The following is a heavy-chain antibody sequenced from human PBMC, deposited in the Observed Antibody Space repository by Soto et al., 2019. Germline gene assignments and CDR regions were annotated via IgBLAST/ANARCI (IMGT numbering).Heavy chain of an antibody. Sequence: QLQLQESGSGLVKPSQTLSLTCAVSGGSISSGGYSWSWIRQPPGKGLEWIGYIYHSGSTYYNPSLKGRVTNSVDRSKNQCSLKLSSGTAADTAVYYCASASTTVTTLDYWGQGTLVTVSS. V-gene: IGHV4-30-2*01. D-gene: IGHD4-17*01. CDR2: IYHSGST. CDR1: GGSISSGGYS. CDR3: ASASTTVTTLDY. J-gene: IGHJ4*02.